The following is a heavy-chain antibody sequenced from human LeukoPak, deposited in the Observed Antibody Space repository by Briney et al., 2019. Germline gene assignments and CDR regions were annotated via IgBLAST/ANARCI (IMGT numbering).Heavy chain of an antibody. Sequence: SVKVSCKASGGTFSSYAISWVRQAPGQGLEWMGGIIPIFGTANYAQKFQGRVTITTDESASTAYMELSSLRSEDTAVYYCARDRVTAVGRWFDPWGQGTLVTVSS. CDR1: GGTFSSYA. J-gene: IGHJ5*02. CDR2: IIPIFGTA. D-gene: IGHD2-21*02. V-gene: IGHV1-69*05. CDR3: ARDRVTAVGRWFDP.